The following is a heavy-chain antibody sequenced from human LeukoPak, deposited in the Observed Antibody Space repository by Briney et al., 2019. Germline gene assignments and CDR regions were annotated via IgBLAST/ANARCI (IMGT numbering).Heavy chain of an antibody. V-gene: IGHV3-30*18. D-gene: IGHD6-13*01. CDR1: GFTFSSYG. Sequence: GGSLRLSCAASGFTFSSYGMHWVRQAPGKGLEWVAVISYDGSNKYYADSVKGRFTISRDNSKNTLYLQMNSLRAEDTAVYYCAKSVPVYAAAAGHFDYWGQGTLVTVSS. J-gene: IGHJ4*02. CDR2: ISYDGSNK. CDR3: AKSVPVYAAAAGHFDY.